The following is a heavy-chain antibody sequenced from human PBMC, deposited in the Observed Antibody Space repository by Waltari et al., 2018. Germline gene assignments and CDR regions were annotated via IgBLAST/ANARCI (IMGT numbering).Heavy chain of an antibody. V-gene: IGHV4-59*01. CDR2: IYYSGST. D-gene: IGHD2-2*01. CDR3: ARDPGGYCSSTSCRTDAFDI. CDR1: GGSISSYY. Sequence: QVQLQESGPGLVKPSETLSLTCTVSGGSISSYYWSWIRQTPGTGLEWIGYIYYSGSTNYNPSLKSRVTISVDTSKNQFSLKLSSVTAADTAVYYCARDPGGYCSSTSCRTDAFDIWGQGTMVTVSS. J-gene: IGHJ3*02.